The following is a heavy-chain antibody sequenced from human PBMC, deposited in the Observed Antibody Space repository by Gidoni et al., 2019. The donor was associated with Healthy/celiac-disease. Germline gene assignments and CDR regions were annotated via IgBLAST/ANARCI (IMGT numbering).Heavy chain of an antibody. Sequence: QMQLQESGSGLVKPSQTLSLTCAVSGGSLSRGGYSWSWIRQPPGKGLEWIGYIYHSGSTYYNPSLKSRVTISVDRSKNQFSLKLSSVTAADTAVYYCARISIAARPKPDYWGQGTLVTVSS. CDR3: ARISIAARPKPDY. V-gene: IGHV4-30-2*01. D-gene: IGHD6-6*01. CDR1: GGSLSRGGYS. CDR2: IYHSGST. J-gene: IGHJ4*02.